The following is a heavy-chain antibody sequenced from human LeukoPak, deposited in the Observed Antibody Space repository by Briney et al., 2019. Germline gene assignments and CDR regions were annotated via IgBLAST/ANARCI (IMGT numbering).Heavy chain of an antibody. Sequence: GGSLRLSCAASGFTFSTYAVHWVRQAPGKGLEYVSAISSNGGSTYYANSVKGRFTISRDNSKNTLYLQMNSLRAEDTAVYSCAKLGLWAHVVSATGYFDNWGQGTLVTVSS. V-gene: IGHV3-64*01. CDR1: GFTFSTYA. J-gene: IGHJ4*02. CDR3: AKLGLWAHVVSATGYFDN. D-gene: IGHD2-21*01. CDR2: ISSNGGST.